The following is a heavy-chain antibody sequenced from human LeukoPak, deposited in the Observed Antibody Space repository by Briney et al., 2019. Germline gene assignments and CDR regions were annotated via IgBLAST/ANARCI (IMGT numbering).Heavy chain of an antibody. CDR1: GFTFSSYA. CDR3: ARGYYDILTGYLDY. J-gene: IGHJ4*02. Sequence: GRSLRLSCAAPGFTFSSYAMHWVRQAPGKGLEWVAVISYDGSNKYYADSVKGRFTISRDNSKSTLYLQMNSLRAEDTAVYYCARGYYDILTGYLDYWGQGTLVTVSS. CDR2: ISYDGSNK. D-gene: IGHD3-9*01. V-gene: IGHV3-30*01.